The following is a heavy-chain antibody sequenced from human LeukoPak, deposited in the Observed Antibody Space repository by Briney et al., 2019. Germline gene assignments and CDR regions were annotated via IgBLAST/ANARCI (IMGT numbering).Heavy chain of an antibody. CDR1: GFTFSSYE. CDR3: ASRYYDSSGPLKYYFDY. V-gene: IGHV3-48*03. Sequence: PGGSLRLSCAASGFTFSSYEMNWVRQAPGKGLEWVSYISSSGSTIYYADSVRGRFTISRDNAKNSLYLQMNSLRAEDTAVYYCASRYYDSSGPLKYYFDYWGQGTLVTVSS. J-gene: IGHJ4*02. CDR2: ISSSGSTI. D-gene: IGHD3-22*01.